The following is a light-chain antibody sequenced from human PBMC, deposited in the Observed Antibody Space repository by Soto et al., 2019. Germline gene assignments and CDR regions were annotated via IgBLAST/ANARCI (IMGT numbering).Light chain of an antibody. J-gene: IGKJ1*01. V-gene: IGKV1-5*03. CDR1: QTISTL. Sequence: DIQMTQSPSTMSASVGDRVTITCRASQTISTLLAWYQQRPGKAPNLLIYKSSSLESVVPSRFSGSGSGTEFTLIISSLQPDDFATYFCQQYSTYPWTFGQGTKVEVK. CDR3: QQYSTYPWT. CDR2: KSS.